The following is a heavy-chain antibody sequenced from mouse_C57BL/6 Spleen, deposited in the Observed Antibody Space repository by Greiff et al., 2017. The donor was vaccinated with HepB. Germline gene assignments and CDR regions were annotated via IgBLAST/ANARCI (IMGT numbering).Heavy chain of an antibody. CDR3: ARDRQLRPRRGYAMDY. D-gene: IGHD3-2*02. CDR2: ISDGGSYT. CDR1: GFTFSSYA. Sequence: EVHLVESGGGLVKPGGSLKLSCAASGFTFSSYALSWVRQTPEKRLEWVATISDGGSYTYYPDNVKGRFPISRDNAKNSLYLQMSHLKSEDTAMYYCARDRQLRPRRGYAMDYWGQGTSVTVSS. J-gene: IGHJ4*01. V-gene: IGHV5-4*01.